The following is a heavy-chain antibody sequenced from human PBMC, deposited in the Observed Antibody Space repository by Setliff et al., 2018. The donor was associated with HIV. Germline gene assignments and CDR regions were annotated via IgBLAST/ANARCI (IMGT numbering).Heavy chain of an antibody. D-gene: IGHD1-7*01. Sequence: SETLSLTCDLYGGSFEAYYWSWIRQPPGKGLEWMGEINHSGNTTYNPSLESRVTISADTTKNQFSLKLNTVTAADTAVYYCLLEAPLMMGTTPPLWGQGTLVTVSS. J-gene: IGHJ4*02. CDR2: INHSGNT. V-gene: IGHV4-34*01. CDR3: LLEAPLMMGTTPPL. CDR1: GGSFEAYY.